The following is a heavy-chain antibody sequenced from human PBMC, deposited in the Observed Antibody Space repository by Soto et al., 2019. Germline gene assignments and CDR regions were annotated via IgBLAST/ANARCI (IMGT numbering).Heavy chain of an antibody. CDR2: ITSSSSYI. CDR1: GFTFSSYS. Sequence: PGGSLRLSCAASGFTFSSYSMNWVRQAPGKGLEWVSSITSSSSYIYYADIQKGRFTISRDNAKKSLYLQMNSLRAEDTAVYFCSRGTGDYDFWSGYHATDYFDYWGQGTLVTVSS. D-gene: IGHD3-3*01. V-gene: IGHV3-21*01. J-gene: IGHJ4*02. CDR3: SRGTGDYDFWSGYHATDYFDY.